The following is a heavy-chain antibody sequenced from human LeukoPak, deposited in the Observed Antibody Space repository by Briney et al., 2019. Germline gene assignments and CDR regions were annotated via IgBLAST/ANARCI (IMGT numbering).Heavy chain of an antibody. CDR1: GFTFSSSG. J-gene: IGHJ6*02. CDR2: ISSSSSTI. V-gene: IGHV3-48*04. D-gene: IGHD1-26*01. Sequence: GGSLRLSCAASGFTFSSSGMNWVRQAPGKGLEWVSYISSSSSTIYYADSVKGRFTISRDNAKNSLYLQMNSLRAEDTALYYCAKGVLGGYYYGMDVWGQGTTVTVSS. CDR3: AKGVLGGYYYGMDV.